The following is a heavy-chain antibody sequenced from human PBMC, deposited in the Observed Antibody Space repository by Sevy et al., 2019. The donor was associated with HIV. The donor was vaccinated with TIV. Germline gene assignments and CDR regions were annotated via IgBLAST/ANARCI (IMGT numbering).Heavy chain of an antibody. V-gene: IGHV3-9*01. CDR3: AKAGLYTAMVQWPNWGV. Sequence: GGSLRLSCAASGFAFDDYVMHWVRQAPGKGLEWVSSISWNSDKISYADSVKGRFTTSRDNAKSSLYLQLNSLRVEYTALYYCAKAGLYTAMVQWPNWGVWGKGTTVTVSS. CDR2: ISWNSDKI. J-gene: IGHJ6*04. CDR1: GFAFDDYV. D-gene: IGHD5-18*01.